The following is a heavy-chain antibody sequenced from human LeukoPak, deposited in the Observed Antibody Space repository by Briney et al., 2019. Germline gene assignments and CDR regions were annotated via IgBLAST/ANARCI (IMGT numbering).Heavy chain of an antibody. CDR2: INQDGSEK. J-gene: IGHJ4*02. Sequence: GGSLRLSCAASGFTFSNYAMNWVRQAPGRGLEWVANINQDGSEKYYVDSVKGRFTISRDNAKNSLYLQMNNLRAEDTAVYYCARYTHTYYDFWSGPGYWGQGTLVTVSS. CDR1: GFTFSNYA. V-gene: IGHV3-7*01. D-gene: IGHD3-3*01. CDR3: ARYTHTYYDFWSGPGY.